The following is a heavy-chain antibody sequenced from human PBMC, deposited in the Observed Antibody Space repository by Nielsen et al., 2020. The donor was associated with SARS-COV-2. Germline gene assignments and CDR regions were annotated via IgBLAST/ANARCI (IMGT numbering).Heavy chain of an antibody. Sequence: ASVKVSCKASGYTFTGYYIHWVRQAPGQGLEWMGRNNPDNGRANYVEKFQGRVTMTRDTSISTAYMELSNLRSDDTAVYYCARRLYSGNYYYFDYWGQGTLGTVSS. CDR2: NNPDNGRA. J-gene: IGHJ4*02. CDR3: ARRLYSGNYYYFDY. CDR1: GYTFTGYY. D-gene: IGHD1-26*01. V-gene: IGHV1-2*06.